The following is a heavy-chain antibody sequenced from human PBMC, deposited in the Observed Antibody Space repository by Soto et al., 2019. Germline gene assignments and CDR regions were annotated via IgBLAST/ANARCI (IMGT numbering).Heavy chain of an antibody. V-gene: IGHV1-69*13. CDR1: GGTFSSYA. CDR3: SARTRRFYYDSSGYVY. D-gene: IGHD3-22*01. Sequence: SVKVSCKASGGTFSSYAISWVRQAPGQGLEWMGGIIPIFGTANYAQKFQGRVTIPADESTSTAYMELSSLRSEDTAVYYCSARTRRFYYDSSGYVYWGQGTLVTGSS. J-gene: IGHJ4*02. CDR2: IIPIFGTA.